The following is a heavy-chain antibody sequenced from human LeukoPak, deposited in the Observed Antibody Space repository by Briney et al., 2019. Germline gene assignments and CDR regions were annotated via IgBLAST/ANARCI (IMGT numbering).Heavy chain of an antibody. CDR2: ISYDGSNK. J-gene: IGHJ4*02. D-gene: IGHD3-10*01. CDR1: GFTFSSYG. V-gene: IGHV3-30*18. CDR3: SKGRYGSGSYYWDIDY. Sequence: GGSLRLSCAAPGFTFSSYGMHWVRQAPGKGLEWVAVISYDGSNKYYADSVKGRFTISRDNSKNTLYLQMNSLRAEDPAVYYCSKGRYGSGSYYWDIDYWGQGTLVTVSS.